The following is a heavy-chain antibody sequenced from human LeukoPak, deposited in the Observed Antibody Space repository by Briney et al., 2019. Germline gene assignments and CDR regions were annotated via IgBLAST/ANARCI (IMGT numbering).Heavy chain of an antibody. V-gene: IGHV3-53*01. CDR2: IHIGGDT. J-gene: IGHJ4*02. CDR1: GITVSYNY. CDR3: ARDLVGATVPD. Sequence: GSLRLSCAASGITVSYNYMTWVRQAPGKGLEWVSVIHIGGDTYYADSVKGRFTISRDNSKNTLYLQMNSLKVEDTAVYYCARDLVGATVPDWGQGTLVTVSS. D-gene: IGHD1-26*01.